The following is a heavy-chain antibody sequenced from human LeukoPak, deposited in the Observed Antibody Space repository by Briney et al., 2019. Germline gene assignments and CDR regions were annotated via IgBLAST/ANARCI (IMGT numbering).Heavy chain of an antibody. CDR2: INHSGST. J-gene: IGHJ4*02. CDR1: GGSFSGYY. CDR3: ARGRRYCTNGVCYTNLHYFDY. D-gene: IGHD2-8*01. Sequence: TSETLSLTCAVYGGSFSGYYWSWIRQPPGKGLEWIGEINHSGSTNYNPSLKSRVTISVDTSKNQFSLKLSSVTAADTAVYYCARGRRYCTNGVCYTNLHYFDYWGQGTLVTVSS. V-gene: IGHV4-34*01.